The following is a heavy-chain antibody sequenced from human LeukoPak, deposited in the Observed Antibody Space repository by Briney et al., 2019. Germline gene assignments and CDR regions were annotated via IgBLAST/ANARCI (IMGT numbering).Heavy chain of an antibody. J-gene: IGHJ3*02. CDR3: ARDRGNPYYDFWSGYYGGDDAFDI. CDR2: INPSGGST. V-gene: IGHV1-46*01. CDR1: GYTFTSYY. Sequence: GASVKVSCEASGYTFTSYYMHWVRQAPGQGLEWMGIINPSGGSTSYAQKFQGRVTMTRDTSTSTVYMELSSLRSEDTAVYYCARDRGNPYYDFWSGYYGGDDAFDIWGQGTMVTVSS. D-gene: IGHD3-3*01.